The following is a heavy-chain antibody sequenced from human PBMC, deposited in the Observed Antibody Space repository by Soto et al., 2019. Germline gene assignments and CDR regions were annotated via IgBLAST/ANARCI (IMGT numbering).Heavy chain of an antibody. CDR3: ASKAACGGACYAFDS. J-gene: IGHJ4*02. V-gene: IGHV1-69*06. CDR2: SSPLFGTA. CDR1: GGIFSSNT. D-gene: IGHD2-21*02. Sequence: QVYLVQSGAEVKKPWSSVKISCKDSGGIFSSNTINWVRQAAGQWLEWMGGSSPLFGTANYAEKFQGRVTITADKSTKKEYMELTSLRSEDTAVYYCASKAACGGACYAFDSWGQGTLVTVS.